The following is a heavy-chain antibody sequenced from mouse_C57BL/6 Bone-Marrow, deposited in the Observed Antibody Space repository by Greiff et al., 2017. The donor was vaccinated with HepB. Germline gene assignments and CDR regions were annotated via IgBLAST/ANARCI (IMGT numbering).Heavy chain of an antibody. D-gene: IGHD2-12*01. CDR3: RNSFYAMDY. J-gene: IGHJ4*01. CDR2: IDPETGGT. Sequence: QVQLKESGAELVRPGASVTLSCKASGYTFTDYEMHWVKQTPVHGLEWIGAIDPETGGTAYNQKFKGKAILTADKSSSTAYMELRSLTSEDSAVYYCRNSFYAMDYWGQGTSVTVSS. V-gene: IGHV1-15*01. CDR1: GYTFTDYE.